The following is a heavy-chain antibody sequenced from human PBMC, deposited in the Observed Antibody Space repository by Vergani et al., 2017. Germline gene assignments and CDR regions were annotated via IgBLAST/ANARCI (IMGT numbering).Heavy chain of an antibody. CDR3: ARDDFWSGYPLLGFDY. D-gene: IGHD3-3*01. J-gene: IGHJ4*02. Sequence: QLQLQESGPGLVKPSETLSLTCTVSGGSISSSSYYWGWIRQPPGKGLEWIGSIYYSGSTYYNPSLKSRVTISVDTSKNQFSLKLSSVTAADMAVYYCARDDFWSGYPLLGFDYWGQGTLVTVSS. V-gene: IGHV4-39*07. CDR2: IYYSGST. CDR1: GGSISSSSYY.